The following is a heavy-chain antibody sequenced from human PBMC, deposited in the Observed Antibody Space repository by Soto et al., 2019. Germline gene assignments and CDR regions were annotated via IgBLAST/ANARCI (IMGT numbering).Heavy chain of an antibody. D-gene: IGHD3-22*01. CDR3: AKVLSGYDSSGYYNYFDY. CDR2: ISGSGGST. V-gene: IGHV3-23*01. J-gene: IGHJ4*02. CDR1: GFTFSSYA. Sequence: PGGSLRLSCAASGFTFSSYAMSWVRQAPGKGLEWVSAISGSGGSTYYADSVKGRFTISRDNSKNTLYLQMNSLRAEDTAVYYCAKVLSGYDSSGYYNYFDYWGQGTLVTFSS.